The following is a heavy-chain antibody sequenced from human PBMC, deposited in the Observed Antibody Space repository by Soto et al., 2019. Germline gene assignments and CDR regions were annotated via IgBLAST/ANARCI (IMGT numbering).Heavy chain of an antibody. CDR1: GGSMSSYY. Sequence: PSETLSLPCAVSGGSMSSYYWSWIRQPPGKGLEWIGYIYYSGSTNYNPSLKSRVTISVDTSKNQFSLKLSSVTAADTAVYYCATQTALGDSSGLWGYWGQGTLVTVPS. J-gene: IGHJ4*02. D-gene: IGHD3-22*01. CDR3: ATQTALGDSSGLWGY. V-gene: IGHV4-59*01. CDR2: IYYSGST.